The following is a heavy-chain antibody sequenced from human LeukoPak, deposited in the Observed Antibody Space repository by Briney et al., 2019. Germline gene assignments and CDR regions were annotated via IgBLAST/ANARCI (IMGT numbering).Heavy chain of an antibody. Sequence: TSETLSLTCTVSGAPISSYYWSWIRQPPGKGLEWIAYKYYSGSTDSNPSLKSRVSISVDTSKNQFSLKLSSVTAADTAIYYCARHRFAWYDFDIWGQGTMVTVSS. D-gene: IGHD3-9*01. V-gene: IGHV4-59*08. CDR1: GAPISSYY. CDR2: KYYSGST. J-gene: IGHJ3*02. CDR3: ARHRFAWYDFDI.